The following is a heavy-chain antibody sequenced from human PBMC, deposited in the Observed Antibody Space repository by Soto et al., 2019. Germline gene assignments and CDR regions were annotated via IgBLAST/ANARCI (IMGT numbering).Heavy chain of an antibody. J-gene: IGHJ6*02. CDR1: GGTFSSYA. CDR3: ARVIADRPLYYYYGMEV. CDR2: IIPIFGTA. D-gene: IGHD6-6*01. Sequence: QVQLVQSGAEVKKPGSSVKVSCKASGGTFSSYAISWVRQAPGQGLEWMGGIIPIFGTANYAQKFQGRVTITADDSTSTAYMELCSLRSEDTAVYYCARVIADRPLYYYYGMEVWGQGTTVTVSS. V-gene: IGHV1-69*01.